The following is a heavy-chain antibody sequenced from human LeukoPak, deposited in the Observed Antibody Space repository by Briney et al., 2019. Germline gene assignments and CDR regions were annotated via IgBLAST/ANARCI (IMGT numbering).Heavy chain of an antibody. CDR2: INHSGST. J-gene: IGHJ3*02. Sequence: SETLSLTCAVYGGSFSGYYWSWIRQPPGKGLEWIGEINHSGSTNYNPSLKSRVTISVDMSKNQFSLKLSSVTAADTAVYYCARAEQWLVPDAFDIWGQGQWSPSLQ. CDR3: ARAEQWLVPDAFDI. V-gene: IGHV4-34*01. D-gene: IGHD6-19*01. CDR1: GGSFSGYY.